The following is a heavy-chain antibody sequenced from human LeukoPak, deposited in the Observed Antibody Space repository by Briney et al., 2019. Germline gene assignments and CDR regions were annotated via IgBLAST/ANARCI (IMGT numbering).Heavy chain of an antibody. V-gene: IGHV3-23*01. Sequence: GGSLRLSCAASGFTFSSYAMSWVRQAPGKGLEWVSAISGSGGSTYYADSVKGRFTISRDNSKNTLYLHMNSLRAEDTAVCYCAKDSAYDYIWGSYRPGGYFDYWGQGTLVTVSS. CDR1: GFTFSSYA. CDR3: AKDSAYDYIWGSYRPGGYFDY. D-gene: IGHD3-16*02. CDR2: ISGSGGST. J-gene: IGHJ4*02.